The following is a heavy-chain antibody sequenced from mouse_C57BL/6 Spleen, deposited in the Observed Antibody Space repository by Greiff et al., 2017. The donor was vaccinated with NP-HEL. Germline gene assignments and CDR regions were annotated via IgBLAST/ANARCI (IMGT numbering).Heavy chain of an antibody. Sequence: VQLQQPGAELVKPGASVKLSCKASGYTFTSYWMQWVKQRPGQGLEWIGEIDPSDSYTNYNQKFKGKATLTVDTSSSTAYMQLSSLTSEDSAVYYCARSGADLLWSHWYFDVWGTGTTVTVSS. CDR3: ARSGADLLWSHWYFDV. D-gene: IGHD2-1*01. CDR2: IDPSDSYT. J-gene: IGHJ1*03. V-gene: IGHV1-50*01. CDR1: GYTFTSYW.